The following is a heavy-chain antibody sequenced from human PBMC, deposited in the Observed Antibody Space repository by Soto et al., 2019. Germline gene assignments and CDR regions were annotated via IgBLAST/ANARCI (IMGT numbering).Heavy chain of an antibody. D-gene: IGHD1-26*01. CDR3: ARARDLLDALDY. J-gene: IGHJ4*02. CDR2: INHSGST. CDR1: GGSFSGYY. Sequence: QVQLQQWGAGLLKPSETLSLTCAVYGGSFSGYYWSWIRQPPGKGLEWIGEINHSGSTNYNPSLKSRVTISVDTSKNQSALKLSSVTAADTAVYFCARARDLLDALDYWGQGTLVTVSS. V-gene: IGHV4-34*02.